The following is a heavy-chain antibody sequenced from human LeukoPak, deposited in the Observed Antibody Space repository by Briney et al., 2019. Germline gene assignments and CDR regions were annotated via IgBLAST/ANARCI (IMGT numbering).Heavy chain of an antibody. V-gene: IGHV1-2*02. CDR3: ARAVTYYYDSSGYFPYYFDY. J-gene: IGHJ4*02. D-gene: IGHD3-22*01. CDR1: GYTFTGYY. CDR2: INPSSGGT. Sequence: GASVKVSCKASGYTFTGYYMHWVRQAPGQGLEWMGWINPSSGGTNYAQKFQGRVTMTRDTSISTAYMELSRLRSDDTAVYYCARAVTYYYDSSGYFPYYFDYWGQGTLVTVSS.